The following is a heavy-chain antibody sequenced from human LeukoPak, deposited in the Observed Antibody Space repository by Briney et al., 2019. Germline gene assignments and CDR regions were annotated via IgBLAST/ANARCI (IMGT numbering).Heavy chain of an antibody. Sequence: SHTVSLPRTVSGGSLRRGDYYRRWIRQPAGTGLEWIGYIYYIGSTYYNPPLKSRVTISVDTSTNQISLKLSSVTAAETAVYYCATGRITGTAFDYWGQGTLVTVSS. J-gene: IGHJ4*02. D-gene: IGHD1-20*01. V-gene: IGHV4-30-4*01. CDR2: IYYIGST. CDR1: GGSLRRGDYY. CDR3: ATGRITGTAFDY.